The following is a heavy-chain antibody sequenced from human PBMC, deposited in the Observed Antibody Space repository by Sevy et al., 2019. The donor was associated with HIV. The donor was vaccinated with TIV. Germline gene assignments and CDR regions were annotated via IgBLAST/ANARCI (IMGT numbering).Heavy chain of an antibody. D-gene: IGHD4-17*01. Sequence: ASVKVSCKASGYTFTSYGISWVRQAPGQGLEWMGWISAYNGNTNYAQTLQGIVTMTTDTSTSTAYMELRSLRSDDTAMYYCARDLLNYCGDNVAPWDVWGKGTTVTVSS. CDR2: ISAYNGNT. J-gene: IGHJ6*04. CDR3: ARDLLNYCGDNVAPWDV. V-gene: IGHV1-18*01. CDR1: GYTFTSYG.